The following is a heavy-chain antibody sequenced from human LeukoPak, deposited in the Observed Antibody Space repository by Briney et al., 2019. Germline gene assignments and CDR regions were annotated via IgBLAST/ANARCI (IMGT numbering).Heavy chain of an antibody. D-gene: IGHD1-26*01. CDR1: GGSISSSSYY. J-gene: IGHJ4*02. V-gene: IGHV4-39*07. CDR2: IYCSGST. CDR3: ARGRARWSYNDGFLF. Sequence: SETLSLTCTVSGGSISSSSYYWGWIRQPPGKGLEWIGSIYCSGSTYYNPSLKSRVTISVDTSKNQFSLKLRSVTAADTAVYYCARGRARWSYNDGFLFWGQGTLVTVSS.